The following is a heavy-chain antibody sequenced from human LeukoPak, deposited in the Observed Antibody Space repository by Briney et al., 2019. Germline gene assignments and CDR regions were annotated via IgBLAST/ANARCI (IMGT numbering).Heavy chain of an antibody. Sequence: GGSLRLSCAASGFTFSSYAMSWVRQAPGKGLEWVSAISGSGGSTYYADSVKGRFTISRDNSKNTLYLQMNSLRAEDTAAYYCAKSPIVTVWGVIFDYWGQGTLVTVSS. CDR1: GFTFSSYA. J-gene: IGHJ4*02. CDR2: ISGSGGST. V-gene: IGHV3-23*01. D-gene: IGHD3-16*01. CDR3: AKSPIVTVWGVIFDY.